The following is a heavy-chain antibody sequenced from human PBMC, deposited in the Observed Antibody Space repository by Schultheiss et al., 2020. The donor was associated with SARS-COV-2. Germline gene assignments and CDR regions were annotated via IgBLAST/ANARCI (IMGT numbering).Heavy chain of an antibody. D-gene: IGHD3-3*01. V-gene: IGHV2-70*04. J-gene: IGHJ6*02. Sequence: SGPTLVKPTQTLTLTCTFSGFSLSTSGMRMSWIRQPPGKALEWLARIDWDDDKYYSTSLKTRLTISKDTSKNQVVLTMTNMDPVDTATYYCASNPYDFWSGYYYYYYGMDVWGQGTTVTVSS. CDR2: IDWDDDK. CDR1: GFSLSTSGMR. CDR3: ASNPYDFWSGYYYYYYGMDV.